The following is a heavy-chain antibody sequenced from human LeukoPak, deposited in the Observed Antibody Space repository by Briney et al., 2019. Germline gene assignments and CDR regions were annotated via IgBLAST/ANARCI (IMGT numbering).Heavy chain of an antibody. D-gene: IGHD3-22*01. CDR2: ICHSGST. V-gene: IGHV4-4*02. CDR1: GGSISSSNR. CDR3: ARTGSGYYYGGDAFDI. J-gene: IGHJ3*02. Sequence: AGTLSLTCAVSGGSISSSNRWSCVRQPPGKGLEWIGKICHSGSTNYKPSLKSRVTISVDTSKNQFSLKLSSVTAADTAVYYCARTGSGYYYGGDAFDIWGQGTMVTVSS.